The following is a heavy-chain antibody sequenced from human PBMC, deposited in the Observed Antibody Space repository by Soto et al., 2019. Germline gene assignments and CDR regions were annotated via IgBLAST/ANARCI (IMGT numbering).Heavy chain of an antibody. J-gene: IGHJ4*02. V-gene: IGHV1-18*04. Sequence: QVQLVQSGAEVKKPGASVKVSCKASGYTFTSYGITWVRQAPRQGLEWMGWISVYNGKTNYAQKVQGRVTWSTDTSTSTAHMELRGLRSDDTAVYSCAIWAGENGAFWGPFAYCGQGTLVAVSS. D-gene: IGHD7-27*01. CDR2: ISVYNGKT. CDR1: GYTFTSYG. CDR3: AIWAGENGAFWGPFAY.